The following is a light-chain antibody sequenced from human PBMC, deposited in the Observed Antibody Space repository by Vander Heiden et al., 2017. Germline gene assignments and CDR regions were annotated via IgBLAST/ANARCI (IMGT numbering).Light chain of an antibody. CDR3: CSYADTYDVL. CDR1: SSDVGRYDY. V-gene: IGLV2-11*02. J-gene: IGLJ2*01. CDR2: DVS. Sequence: QSALTQPRSVSGSPGQSVTISCTGTSSDVGRYDYVSWYQQHPGKAPKLMMYDVSERPSGVPDRVSGSKSGNTASLTISGLQAEDEADDYCCSYADTYDVLFGGGTKLTVL.